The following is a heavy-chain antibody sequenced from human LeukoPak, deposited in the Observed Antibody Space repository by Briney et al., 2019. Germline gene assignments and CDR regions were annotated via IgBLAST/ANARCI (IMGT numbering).Heavy chain of an antibody. D-gene: IGHD2-15*01. Sequence: GGSLRLSCAASGLTFSDYAMSWFRQAPGKGLEYVAGITSGFTPLYADSVKGRFTVTRDNSKNTFHLQMNSLRAEDTAVYFCAKDYSDSRVADVFLEYWGQGTLVTVSS. CDR2: ITSGFTP. V-gene: IGHV3-23*01. CDR1: GLTFSDYA. CDR3: AKDYSDSRVADVFLEY. J-gene: IGHJ4*02.